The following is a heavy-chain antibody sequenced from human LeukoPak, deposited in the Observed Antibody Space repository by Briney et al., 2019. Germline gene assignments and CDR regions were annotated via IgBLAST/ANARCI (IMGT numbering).Heavy chain of an antibody. J-gene: IGHJ3*02. D-gene: IGHD3-3*01. V-gene: IGHV1-69*05. Sequence: SVKVSCKASGGTFSSYAISWVRQAPGQGLEWMGGIIPIFGTANYAQKFQGRVTITTDESTSTAYMELSSLRSEDTAVYYCASFTPYDFWSGYTDHDAFDIWGQGTMVTVSS. CDR2: IIPIFGTA. CDR1: GGTFSSYA. CDR3: ASFTPYDFWSGYTDHDAFDI.